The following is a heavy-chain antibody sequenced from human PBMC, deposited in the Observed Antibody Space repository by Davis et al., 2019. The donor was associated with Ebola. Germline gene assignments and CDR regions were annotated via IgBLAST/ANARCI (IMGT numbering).Heavy chain of an antibody. D-gene: IGHD3-3*01. CDR2: IRSKANSYAT. CDR3: AKGGWSGYYESWFDP. CDR1: GFTFSGSA. J-gene: IGHJ5*02. Sequence: GESLKISCAASGFTFSGSAMHWVRPASGKGLEWVGRIRSKANSYATAYAASVKGRFTIPRDDSKNTAYLQMNSLKTEDTAVYYCAKGGWSGYYESWFDPWGQGTLVTVSS. V-gene: IGHV3-73*01.